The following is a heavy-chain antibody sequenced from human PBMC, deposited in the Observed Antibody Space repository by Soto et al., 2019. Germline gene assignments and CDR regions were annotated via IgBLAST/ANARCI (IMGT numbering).Heavy chain of an antibody. CDR1: GGSISGYY. CDR3: ARRYCTSTSCYLDY. Sequence: SETLSLTCTVSGGSISGYYWSWIRQPPGKGLEWIGYICYSGSTDYNPSLKSRVTISVDTSKNQFSLKLTSVTAADSAVYYCARRYCTSTSCYLDYWGQGTLVTVSS. J-gene: IGHJ4*02. D-gene: IGHD2-2*01. V-gene: IGHV4-59*08. CDR2: ICYSGST.